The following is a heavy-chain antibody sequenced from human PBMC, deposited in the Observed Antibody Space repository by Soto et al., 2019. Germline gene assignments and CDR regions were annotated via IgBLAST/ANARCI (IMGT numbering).Heavy chain of an antibody. V-gene: IGHV3-23*01. CDR1: GFTFSTYA. CDR2: ISDSGGST. Sequence: GESLRLSCAASGFTFSTYAMSWVRQAPGKGLEWVSTISDSGGSTYYAASVKGRFTISRDNSKNTLYLLMNSLSAEDTDLYYCETVNGSGTYYNFSDHSGKGKLLTVSS. J-gene: IGHJ1*01. D-gene: IGHD3-10*01. CDR3: ETVNGSGTYYNFSDH.